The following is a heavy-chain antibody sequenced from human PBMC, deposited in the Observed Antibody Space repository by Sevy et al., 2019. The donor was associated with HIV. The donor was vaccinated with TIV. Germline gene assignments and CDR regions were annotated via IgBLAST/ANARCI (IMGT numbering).Heavy chain of an antibody. CDR3: ARGRRDWGLGGLDV. Sequence: GGSLRLSCAASGFTFSDSWMTWVRQAPGKGLEWVANIKEDGNERYYVDSVKGRFTLSRDKAKMSVYLELTSLRVEDSAIYYCARGRRDWGLGGLDVWGQGTTVTVSS. CDR1: GFTFSDSW. D-gene: IGHD3-16*01. V-gene: IGHV3-7*01. J-gene: IGHJ6*02. CDR2: IKEDGNER.